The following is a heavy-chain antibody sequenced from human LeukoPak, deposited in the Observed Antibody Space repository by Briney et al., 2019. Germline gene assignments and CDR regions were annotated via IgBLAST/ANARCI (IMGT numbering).Heavy chain of an antibody. V-gene: IGHV4-59*08. J-gene: IGHJ4*02. CDR2: IYYSGST. Sequence: SETLSLTCTVSGGSISSYYWSWIRQPPGKGLEWIGYIYYSGSTNYNPSLKSRVTISVDTSKNQFSLKLSSVTAADTAVYYCARTEPGYSSGSFDYWGQGTLVTVSS. CDR3: ARTEPGYSSGSFDY. CDR1: GGSISSYY. D-gene: IGHD6-19*01.